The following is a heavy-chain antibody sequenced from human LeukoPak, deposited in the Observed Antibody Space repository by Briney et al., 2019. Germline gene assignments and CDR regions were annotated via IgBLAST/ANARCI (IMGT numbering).Heavy chain of an antibody. D-gene: IGHD3-16*02. Sequence: GESLKISCKGSGYSFSNYWIGWVRQMPGKGLEWMGIIYPGDSDTRYSPSFQGQVTISADKSISTAYLQWSSLKASDTAMYCCARRVLSLLENYFDYWGQGTLVTVSS. V-gene: IGHV5-51*01. CDR3: ARRVLSLLENYFDY. J-gene: IGHJ4*02. CDR1: GYSFSNYW. CDR2: IYPGDSDT.